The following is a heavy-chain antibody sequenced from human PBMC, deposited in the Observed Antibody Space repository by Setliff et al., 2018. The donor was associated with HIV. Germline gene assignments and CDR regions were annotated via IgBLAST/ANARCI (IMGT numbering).Heavy chain of an antibody. D-gene: IGHD6-19*01. J-gene: IGHJ4*02. CDR3: VDC. CDR1: GFTFSSYD. Sequence: GGSLRLSCAASGFTFSSYDMHWVRQAPGTGLQWVSSISTRGTYIDYADSVKGRFSISRDNAKDSLYLQMRSLRAVTVRNVAAVDCWGQGTLVTVSS. CDR2: ISTRGTYI. V-gene: IGHV3-21*01.